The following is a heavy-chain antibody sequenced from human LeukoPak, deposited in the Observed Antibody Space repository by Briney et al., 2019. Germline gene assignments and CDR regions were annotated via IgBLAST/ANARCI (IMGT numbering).Heavy chain of an antibody. CDR1: GFTFSNYG. CDR2: ISSRGTSI. Sequence: PGGSLRLSCAASGFTFSNYGMHWVRQAPGKGLNWVSYISSRGTSIYYADSVKGRFTISRDNAKNSLYLQMNSLRDEDTAVYYCARDHSTNAAPSLSDWGQGAQVTVSS. D-gene: IGHD6-13*01. CDR3: ARDHSTNAAPSLSD. J-gene: IGHJ4*02. V-gene: IGHV3-48*02.